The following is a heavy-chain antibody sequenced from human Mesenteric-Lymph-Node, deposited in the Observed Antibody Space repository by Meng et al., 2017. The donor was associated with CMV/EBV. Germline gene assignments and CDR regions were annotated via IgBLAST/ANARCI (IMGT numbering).Heavy chain of an antibody. CDR2: SYYSGPT. CDR3: TTGGGSAARPFDY. Sequence: SETLSLTCTVSGGSFSSYYWSWIRQPPGKGLEWIGYSYYSGPTYYNPSLKSRLTMSVDTSKNQFSLNLSSVTAADTAVYYCTTGGGSAARPFDYWGQGTLVTVSS. D-gene: IGHD6-6*01. V-gene: IGHV4-59*06. J-gene: IGHJ4*02. CDR1: GGSFSSYY.